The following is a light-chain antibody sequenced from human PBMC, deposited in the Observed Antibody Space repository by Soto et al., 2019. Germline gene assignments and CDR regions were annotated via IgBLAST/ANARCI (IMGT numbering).Light chain of an antibody. Sequence: DIQMTQSPSSVSASVGDRGTITCRASQGISSWLAWYQQKPGKDPRLLIYAASSLQSGVPSRFSGSSSCTEFTLPISSRQPEDFATSYCQQPNSCLLTFGRGTKVEVK. J-gene: IGKJ4*01. V-gene: IGKV1-12*01. CDR3: QQPNSCLLT. CDR2: AAS. CDR1: QGISSW.